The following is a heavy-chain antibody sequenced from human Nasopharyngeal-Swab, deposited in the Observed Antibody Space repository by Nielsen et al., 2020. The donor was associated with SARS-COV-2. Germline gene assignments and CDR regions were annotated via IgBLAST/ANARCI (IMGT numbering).Heavy chain of an antibody. CDR3: ARQVSKGGNDY. V-gene: IGHV5-51*01. J-gene: IGHJ4*02. CDR2: IYPGDSDT. Sequence: KVSCKGSGYSFSDYWIAWVRQMPGKGLEWMGIIYPGDSDTRYSPSFQGQVTISADKSISTAYLQWSSLKASDTAMYYCARQVSKGGNDYLGQGTLVTVSS. CDR1: GYSFSDYW. D-gene: IGHD4-23*01.